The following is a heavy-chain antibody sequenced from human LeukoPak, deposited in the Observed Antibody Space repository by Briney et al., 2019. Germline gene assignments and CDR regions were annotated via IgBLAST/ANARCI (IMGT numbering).Heavy chain of an antibody. J-gene: IGHJ4*02. CDR1: GFPFGDYY. V-gene: IGHV3-11*01. CDR2: ISRSGDTL. CDR3: AKVGSGSYYFDY. D-gene: IGHD1-26*01. Sequence: KPGGSLRLSCAASGFPFGDYYMTWIRQAPGKGLEWISYISRSGDTLYYADSVEGRFTISRDNSKNTLYLQMNSLRAEDTAVYYCAKVGSGSYYFDYWGQGTLVTVSS.